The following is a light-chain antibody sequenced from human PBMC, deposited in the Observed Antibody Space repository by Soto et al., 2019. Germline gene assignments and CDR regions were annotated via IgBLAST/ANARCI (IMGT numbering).Light chain of an antibody. CDR1: QSISRN. V-gene: IGKV3-15*01. J-gene: IGKJ4*01. CDR3: QQYVTSPFA. Sequence: EIVMTQSPATLSVSPGERATLSCRASQSISRNVAWYQQKPGQAPRLLIYGASTRATGIPDRFSGSGSGTEFTLTISSLQSEDFAVYYCQQYVTSPFAFGGGTKVDIK. CDR2: GAS.